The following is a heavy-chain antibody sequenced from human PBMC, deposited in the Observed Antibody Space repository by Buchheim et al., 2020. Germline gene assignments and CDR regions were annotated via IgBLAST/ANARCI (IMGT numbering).Heavy chain of an antibody. CDR3: ARDLYRSGYSLGGSEDYYYYGMDV. Sequence: EVQLVESGGGLVKPGGSLRLSCAASGFTFSSYSMNWVRQAPGKGLEWVSSISSSSSYIYYADSVKGRFTISRDNAKNSLYLQMNSLRAEDTAVYYCARDLYRSGYSLGGSEDYYYYGMDVWGQGTT. D-gene: IGHD5-18*01. J-gene: IGHJ6*02. CDR1: GFTFSSYS. CDR2: ISSSSSYI. V-gene: IGHV3-21*01.